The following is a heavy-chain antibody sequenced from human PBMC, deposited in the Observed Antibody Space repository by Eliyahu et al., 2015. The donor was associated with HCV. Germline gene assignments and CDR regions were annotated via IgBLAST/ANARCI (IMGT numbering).Heavy chain of an antibody. CDR1: SISISGFD. V-gene: IGHV4-59*01. J-gene: IGHJ5*02. D-gene: IGHD4-23*01. CDR2: IDRSRIT. Sequence: QVQLQESGPGLVKPSETLSLTCTVSSISISGFDWSWIRQPPGKGLEWIGSIDRSRITNYNPSLRSRVTISLDTSKNQFSLKVTSVTAADTAVYYCARGGTQRWSPDDLWGQGALVTVSS. CDR3: ARGGTQRWSPDDL.